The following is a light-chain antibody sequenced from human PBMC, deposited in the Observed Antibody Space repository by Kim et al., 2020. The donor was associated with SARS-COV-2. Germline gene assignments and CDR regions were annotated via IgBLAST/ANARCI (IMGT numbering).Light chain of an antibody. V-gene: IGLV7-43*01. CDR2: STS. CDR1: AGAVTRAYS. Sequence: PGGTVTLTCASSAGAVTRAYSANWFQQKPGQATRALIYSTSKKHSWTPARFSGSLLGGKAALTLSGVQSEDEAQYFCLLYYAGAQVFGGGTKLTVL. J-gene: IGLJ3*02. CDR3: LLYYAGAQV.